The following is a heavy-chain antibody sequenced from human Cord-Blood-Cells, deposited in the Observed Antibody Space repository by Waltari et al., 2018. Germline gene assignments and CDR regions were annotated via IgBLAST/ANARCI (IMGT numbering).Heavy chain of an antibody. Sequence: QVQLVQSGAEVKKPGASVNVSCKASGYTFTSYAMHWVRQAPGQRLEWMGWINAGNGNTKYSQKFQGRVTITRDTSASTAYMELSSLRSEDTAVYYCARDLTPNTLGYCSGGSCYYYYYGMDVWGQGTTVTVSS. CDR2: INAGNGNT. D-gene: IGHD2-15*01. CDR3: ARDLTPNTLGYCSGGSCYYYYYGMDV. J-gene: IGHJ6*02. CDR1: GYTFTSYA. V-gene: IGHV1-3*01.